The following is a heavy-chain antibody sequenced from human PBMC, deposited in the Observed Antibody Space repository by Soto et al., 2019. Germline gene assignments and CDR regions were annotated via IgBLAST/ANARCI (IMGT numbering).Heavy chain of an antibody. CDR3: AREREEQQLATGIDY. D-gene: IGHD6-13*01. V-gene: IGHV3-30*03. Sequence: GGALRLSCAASGFTFCSYSMNWVRQAPGKGLEWVSFISNDGSNIYYADSVKGRFTISRDNSKNTLYLQMNSLRAEDTAVYYCAREREEQQLATGIDYWGQGTLVTVSS. J-gene: IGHJ4*02. CDR1: GFTFCSYS. CDR2: ISNDGSNI.